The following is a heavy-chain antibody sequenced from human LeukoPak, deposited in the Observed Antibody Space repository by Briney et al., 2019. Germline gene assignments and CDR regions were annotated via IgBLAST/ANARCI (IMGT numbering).Heavy chain of an antibody. D-gene: IGHD3-3*01. V-gene: IGHV4-59*08. CDR2: IYYSGTT. J-gene: IGHJ4*02. Sequence: SETLSLTCTVSGGSISSYYWTWIRQPPGKGLEWIGCIYYSGTTSYNPSLKSRVTISVDTSKNQFSLKLSSVTAADTAVYYCARQFDFWSGLFDYWGQGSLVTVSS. CDR3: ARQFDFWSGLFDY. CDR1: GGSISSYY.